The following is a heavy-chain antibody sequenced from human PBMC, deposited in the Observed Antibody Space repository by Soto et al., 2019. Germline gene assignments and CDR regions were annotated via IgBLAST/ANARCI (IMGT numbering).Heavy chain of an antibody. J-gene: IGHJ3*02. Sequence: GGSLRLSCAASGFTFSSYGMHWVRQAPGKGLEWVAVISYDGSNKYYADSVKGRFTISRDNSKNTLYLQMNSLRAEDTAVYYCANREGAARFAFDIWGQGTMVTVSS. D-gene: IGHD6-6*01. CDR1: GFTFSSYG. V-gene: IGHV3-30*18. CDR3: ANREGAARFAFDI. CDR2: ISYDGSNK.